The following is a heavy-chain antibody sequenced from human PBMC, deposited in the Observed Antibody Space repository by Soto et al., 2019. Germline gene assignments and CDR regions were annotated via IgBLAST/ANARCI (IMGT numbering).Heavy chain of an antibody. CDR2: ISGSGGST. CDR1: GFTFSSYA. Sequence: EVQLLESGGGLVQPGGSLRLSCAASGFTFSSYAMSWVRQAPGKGLEWVSAISGSGGSTYYADSVKARFTISRYNSKNTLYLQMNSLRAEDTAVYYCAKDLGDIVVVVAAPDADYWGQGALVTVSS. CDR3: AKDLGDIVVVVAAPDADY. V-gene: IGHV3-23*01. D-gene: IGHD2-15*01. J-gene: IGHJ4*02.